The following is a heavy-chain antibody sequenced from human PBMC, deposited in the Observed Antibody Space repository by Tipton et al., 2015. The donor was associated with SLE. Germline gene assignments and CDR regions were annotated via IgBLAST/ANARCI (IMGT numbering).Heavy chain of an antibody. CDR2: INPNSGGT. V-gene: IGHV1-2*02. J-gene: IGHJ4*02. Sequence: QLVQSGPEVKKPGASVKVSCKASGYTFTGYYMHWVRQAPGQGLEWMGWINPNSGGTNYAQKFQGRVTMTRDTSISTACMELSRLRSDDTAVYYCARIAVAGTEVFDYWGQGTLVTVSS. D-gene: IGHD6-19*01. CDR1: GYTFTGYY. CDR3: ARIAVAGTEVFDY.